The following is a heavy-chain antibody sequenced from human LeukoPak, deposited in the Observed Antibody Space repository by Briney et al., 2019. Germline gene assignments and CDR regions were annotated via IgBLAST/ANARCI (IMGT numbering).Heavy chain of an antibody. Sequence: PSETLSLTCTVSGGSISSYYWSWIRQPPGKGLEWIGYIYYSGSTNYNPPLKSRVTISVDTSKNQFSLKLSSVTAADTAVYYCARSSSWPAGLTYGMDVWGQRTTVTVSS. J-gene: IGHJ6*02. CDR3: ARSSSWPAGLTYGMDV. D-gene: IGHD6-13*01. CDR2: IYYSGST. V-gene: IGHV4-59*01. CDR1: GGSISSYY.